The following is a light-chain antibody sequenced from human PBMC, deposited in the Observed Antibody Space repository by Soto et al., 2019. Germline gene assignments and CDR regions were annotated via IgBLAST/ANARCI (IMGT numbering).Light chain of an antibody. CDR1: SSDVGGYNS. V-gene: IGLV2-14*01. J-gene: IGLJ2*01. CDR3: SSYTSSSTLV. CDR2: DVS. Sequence: QSALTQPASVPGSPGQSITISCTGSSSDVGGYNSVSWYQQHPGKAPKLMIYDVSNRPSGVSNRFSGSKSGNTASLSISGLQAEDEADYYCSSYTSSSTLVFGGGTKLTVL.